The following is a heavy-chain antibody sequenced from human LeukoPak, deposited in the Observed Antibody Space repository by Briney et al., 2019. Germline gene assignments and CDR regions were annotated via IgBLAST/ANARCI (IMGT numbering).Heavy chain of an antibody. CDR1: GFTFSSYS. J-gene: IGHJ3*02. V-gene: IGHV3-48*01. Sequence: GGSLRLSCAASGFTFSSYSMNWVRQAPGKGLEWVSYISSSSSTIYYADSVKGRFTISRDNAKNSLYLQMNSLRAEDTAVYYCARVKLERFRFTAFDIWGQGTMVTVSS. CDR2: ISSSSSTI. CDR3: ARVKLERFRFTAFDI. D-gene: IGHD1-1*01.